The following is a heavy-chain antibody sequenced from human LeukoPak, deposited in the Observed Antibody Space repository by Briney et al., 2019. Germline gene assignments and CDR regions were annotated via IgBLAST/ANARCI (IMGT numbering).Heavy chain of an antibody. CDR1: GGSISSGGYS. V-gene: IGHV4-30-2*01. J-gene: IGHJ4*02. CDR2: IYHSGST. Sequence: SETLSLTCAVSGGSISSGGYSWSWIRQPPGKGLEWIGYIYHSGSTYYNPSLKSRITISVDRSKNQFSLKLSSVTASDTAVCYCARGPYYYGSGSYYNDYWGQGTLVTVSS. D-gene: IGHD3-10*01. CDR3: ARGPYYYGSGSYYNDY.